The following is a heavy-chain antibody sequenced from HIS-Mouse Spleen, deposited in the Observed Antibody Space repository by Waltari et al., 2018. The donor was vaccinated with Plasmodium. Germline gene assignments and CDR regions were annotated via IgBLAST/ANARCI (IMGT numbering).Heavy chain of an antibody. CDR2: IKQDGSEK. Sequence: EVQLVESGGGLVQPGGSLRLSCAASGCTFSSYWMSWGRQAPGKGVEWVANIKQDGSEKYYVDSVKGRFTISRDNAKNSLYLQMNSLRAEDTAVYYCASSWYWYFDLWGRGTLVTVSS. CDR1: GCTFSSYW. CDR3: ASSWYWYFDL. J-gene: IGHJ2*01. D-gene: IGHD6-13*01. V-gene: IGHV3-7*01.